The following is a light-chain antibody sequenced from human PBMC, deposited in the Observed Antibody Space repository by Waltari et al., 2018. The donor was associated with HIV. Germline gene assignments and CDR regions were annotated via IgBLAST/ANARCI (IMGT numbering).Light chain of an antibody. CDR2: GSS. J-gene: IGKJ3*01. V-gene: IGKV3-20*01. CDR1: RSVHSTY. Sequence: VLTQSPATLSWSPGERATLSCTARRSVHSTYLAWYQQRPGPTPRLLLYGSSNRATGIPERFTGGGAGADSTLSISSLETGDFAVYDGQQYGSSLRPFGPGTKV. CDR3: QQYGSSLRP.